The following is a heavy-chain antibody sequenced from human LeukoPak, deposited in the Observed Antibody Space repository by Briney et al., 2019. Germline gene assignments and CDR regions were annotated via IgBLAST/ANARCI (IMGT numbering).Heavy chain of an antibody. D-gene: IGHD3-10*01. V-gene: IGHV4-59*08. CDR2: IYYSGST. J-gene: IGHJ4*02. CDR1: GGSISSYY. CDR3: ARSSMVRGSDC. Sequence: SETLSLTCTVSGGSISSYYWSWIRQPPGKGLEWIGYIYYSGSTNYNPSLKSRVTISVDTSKNQFSLKLSSVTAADTAVYYCARSSMVRGSDCWGQGTLVTVSS.